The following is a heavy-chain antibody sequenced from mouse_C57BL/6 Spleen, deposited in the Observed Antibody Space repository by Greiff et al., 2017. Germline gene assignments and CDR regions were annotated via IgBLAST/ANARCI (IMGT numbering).Heavy chain of an antibody. CDR3: ARGGYYGSTDY. CDR2: IDPSDSYT. V-gene: IGHV1-50*01. D-gene: IGHD1-1*01. CDR1: GYTFTSYW. Sequence: QVQLQQPGAELVKPGASVKLSCKASGYTFTSYWMQWVKQRPGQGLEWIGEIDPSDSYTNYNQKFKGKATVTVDTSSSTAYMQLSSLTSEDAAVYYCARGGYYGSTDYWGQGTTLTVSS. J-gene: IGHJ2*01.